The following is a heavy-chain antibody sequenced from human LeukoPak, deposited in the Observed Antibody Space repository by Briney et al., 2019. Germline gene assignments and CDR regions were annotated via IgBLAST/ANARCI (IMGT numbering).Heavy chain of an antibody. CDR2: ISGDGGST. V-gene: IGHV3-43*02. D-gene: IGHD6-13*01. Sequence: GGSLRLPCAASGFTFDDYGMHWVRQAPGKGLDWVSLISGDGGSTYYADSVKGRFTISRDNSKNSLYLQMNSLRTEDTALYYCARGAHSYSSSWHGGDYWGQGTLVTVSS. CDR3: ARGAHSYSSSWHGGDY. J-gene: IGHJ4*02. CDR1: GFTFDDYG.